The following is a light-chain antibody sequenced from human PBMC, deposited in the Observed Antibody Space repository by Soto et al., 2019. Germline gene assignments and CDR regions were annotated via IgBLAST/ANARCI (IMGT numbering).Light chain of an antibody. J-gene: IGLJ2*01. Sequence: SYELTQPPSVSVAPGKTASITCGGNNIGSKSVHWYQQKPGQAPVLVIYYDSDRPSGIPERFSGSNSGNTATLTISRVEAGDEADYYCQVWDSSSYHPDVVFGGGTKLTVL. CDR1: NIGSKS. CDR2: YDS. V-gene: IGLV3-21*04. CDR3: QVWDSSSYHPDVV.